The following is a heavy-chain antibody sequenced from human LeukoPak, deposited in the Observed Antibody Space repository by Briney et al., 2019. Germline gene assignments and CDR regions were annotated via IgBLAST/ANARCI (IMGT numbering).Heavy chain of an antibody. V-gene: IGHV3-7*04. D-gene: IGHD3-9*01. CDR1: GFTFSSHW. CDR2: IKEDGSEK. Sequence: SGGSLILSCAASGFTFSSHWMSWVRQAPGKGLEWVANIKEDGSEKYYVDSVKGRFTISRDNAKNSLYLQMNSLRAEDTAVYYCARGGLRYFARWGQGTLVTVSS. J-gene: IGHJ1*01. CDR3: ARGGLRYFAR.